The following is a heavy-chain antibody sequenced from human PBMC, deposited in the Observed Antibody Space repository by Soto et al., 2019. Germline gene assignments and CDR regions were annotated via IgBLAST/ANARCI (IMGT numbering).Heavy chain of an antibody. V-gene: IGHV1-69*13. CDR1: GGTFSSYA. Sequence: GASVKVSCKASGGTFSSYAISWVRQAPGQGLEWMGGIIPIFGTADYAQKFQDRVAITADESTSTAYMELSSLRSEDTAVYYCATHSGSYLDFDYWGQGTLVTVSS. CDR2: IIPIFGTA. J-gene: IGHJ4*02. CDR3: ATHSGSYLDFDY. D-gene: IGHD1-26*01.